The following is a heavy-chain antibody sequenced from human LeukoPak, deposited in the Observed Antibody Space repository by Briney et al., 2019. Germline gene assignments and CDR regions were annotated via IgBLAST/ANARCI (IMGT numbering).Heavy chain of an antibody. V-gene: IGHV1-2*02. CDR1: GYTFTGYY. CDR3: ARVLGIRDY. CDR2: INPNSGGT. J-gene: IGHJ4*02. Sequence: GASVTVSCKASGYTFTGYYTHWVRQAPGQGLEWMGWINPNSGGTNYAQKFQGRVTMTRDTSISTAYMELSRLRSDDTAVYYCARVLGIRDYWGQGTLVTVSS. D-gene: IGHD7-27*01.